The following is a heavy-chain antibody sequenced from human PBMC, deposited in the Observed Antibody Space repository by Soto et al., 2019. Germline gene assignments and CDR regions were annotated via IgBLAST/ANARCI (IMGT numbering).Heavy chain of an antibody. J-gene: IGHJ3*02. Sequence: EVQLVETGGGLIQPGGSLRLSCAASGFTVSSNYMSWVRQAPGKGLEWVSVIYSGGSTYYADSVKGRFTISRDNSKNTLYLQMNSLRAEDTAVYYCARADYYDSSGYSLVGHPHAFDIWGQGTMVTVSS. CDR3: ARADYYDSSGYSLVGHPHAFDI. V-gene: IGHV3-53*02. CDR1: GFTVSSNY. D-gene: IGHD3-22*01. CDR2: IYSGGST.